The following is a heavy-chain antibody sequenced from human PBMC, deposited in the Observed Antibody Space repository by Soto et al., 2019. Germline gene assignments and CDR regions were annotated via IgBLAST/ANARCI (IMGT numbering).Heavy chain of an antibody. V-gene: IGHV6-1*01. CDR2: TYYRSKWYN. CDR1: GDDVSSNSAA. D-gene: IGHD3-10*01. CDR3: ARSERRKGTPEVGYYYSYGTDV. Sequence: SQTLSLPCAISGDDVSSNSAAWNWIRQSPSRGLEWLGRTYYRSKWYNDYAVSVKSRITINPDTSKNQFSLQLNSVNPEDTAVYYCARSERRKGTPEVGYYYSYGTDVWCQGTPVTVPS. J-gene: IGHJ6*02.